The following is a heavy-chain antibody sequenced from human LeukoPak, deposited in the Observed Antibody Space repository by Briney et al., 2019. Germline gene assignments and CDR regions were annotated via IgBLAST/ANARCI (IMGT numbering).Heavy chain of an antibody. D-gene: IGHD1-20*01. CDR1: GGTFGDYG. J-gene: IGHJ4*02. V-gene: IGHV3-20*04. Sequence: GGSLRLSCVASGGTFGDYGMSWFRQPPGKGLEWVSGINWDGTNTHYADSVKGRFTIARDNAENSLYLQMNNLRDADTAFYYCVKDLSSNWPRFDYWGRGTLVTVSS. CDR2: INWDGTNT. CDR3: VKDLSSNWPRFDY.